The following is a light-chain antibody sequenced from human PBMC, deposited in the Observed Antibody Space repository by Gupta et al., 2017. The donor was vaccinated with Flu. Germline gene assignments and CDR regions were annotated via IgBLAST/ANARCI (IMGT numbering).Light chain of an antibody. CDR3: WQHTHWPPRT. Sequence: DVVMTQSPLSLPVTLGQPASISCRSSQSLVYSDGKTYLNWFQQRPGQSPRRLIYKVSNRYAGVSDRFCGGGLGKNLSLKSSSGEEEDVGGYYFWQHTHWPPRTFGQGTKLEIK. CDR1: QSLVYSDGKTY. CDR2: KVS. V-gene: IGKV2-30*01. J-gene: IGKJ2*02.